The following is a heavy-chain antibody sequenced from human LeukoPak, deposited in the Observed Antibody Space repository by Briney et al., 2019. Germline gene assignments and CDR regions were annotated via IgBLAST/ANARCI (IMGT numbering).Heavy chain of an antibody. J-gene: IGHJ5*02. CDR1: GFTFSSYS. Sequence: PGGSLRLSCAASGFTFSSYSMNWVRQAPGKGLEWVSSISSSSIYIYYADSLKGRFTISRDNARKSLYLQMNSLRAEDTAVYYCARDTRIDSSGYQDDLFGGSNWFDPWGQGTLVTVSS. D-gene: IGHD3-22*01. CDR3: ARDTRIDSSGYQDDLFGGSNWFDP. V-gene: IGHV3-21*01. CDR2: ISSSSIYI.